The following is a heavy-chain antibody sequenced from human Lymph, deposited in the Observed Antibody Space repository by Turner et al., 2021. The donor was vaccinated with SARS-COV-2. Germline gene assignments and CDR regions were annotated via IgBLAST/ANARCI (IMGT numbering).Heavy chain of an antibody. CDR3: ARGSAGGDV. D-gene: IGHD6-13*01. Sequence: QVQLVESGVGVVQPGRSLRLSCAASGFTFSSYGMHWVRQALGKGLEWVAFIWYDGSNKYYADSVKGRFTISRDNSKNTLYLQMNSLRAEDTAVYYCARGSAGGDVWGQGTTVTVSS. CDR2: IWYDGSNK. V-gene: IGHV3-33*01. CDR1: GFTFSSYG. J-gene: IGHJ6*02.